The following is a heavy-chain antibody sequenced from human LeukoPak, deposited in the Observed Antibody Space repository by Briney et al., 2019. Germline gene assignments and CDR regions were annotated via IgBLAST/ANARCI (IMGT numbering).Heavy chain of an antibody. CDR3: ARGSGSSSYFDC. CDR1: GFTFGSYA. D-gene: IGHD1-26*01. J-gene: IGHJ4*02. V-gene: IGHV3-23*01. CDR2: ITNGGVTT. Sequence: GESLRLSCAASGFTFGSYAMSWVRQTPGKSLEWVSIITNGGVTTYYADSVKGRFTISRDNSKNTLYLQMNSLRAEDTAVYYCARGSGSSSYFDCWGQGTLVTVSS.